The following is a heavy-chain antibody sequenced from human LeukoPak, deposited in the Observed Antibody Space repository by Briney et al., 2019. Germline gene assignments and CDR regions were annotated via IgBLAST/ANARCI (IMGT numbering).Heavy chain of an antibody. CDR3: ARDHRGNYGSGSYYKKDDAFDI. V-gene: IGHV4-4*07. CDR2: IYTSGST. J-gene: IGHJ3*02. D-gene: IGHD3-10*01. Sequence: PSETLSLTCTVSDTSINTYYWNWIRQPAGKGLEWIGRIYTSGSTNYNPSLKSRVTISVDTSKNQFSLKLSSVTAADTAVYYCARDHRGNYGSGSYYKKDDAFDIWGQGTMVTVSS. CDR1: DTSINTYY.